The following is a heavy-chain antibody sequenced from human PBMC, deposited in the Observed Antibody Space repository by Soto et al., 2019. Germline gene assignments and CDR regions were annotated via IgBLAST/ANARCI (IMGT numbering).Heavy chain of an antibody. CDR2: ISSDGNNQ. J-gene: IGHJ3*02. CDR3: GKERGVLDAFDI. V-gene: IGHV3-30*18. Sequence: QVQLVESGGGVVQPGRSLRLSCAASGFTSSSFVIHWVRQAPGKGLEWLAVISSDGNNQYYADSVKGRFTISRDNSKNTLYLQVHSLRAEDTAVYFCGKERGVLDAFDIWGQGTMVTVSS. D-gene: IGHD3-10*01. CDR1: GFTSSSFV.